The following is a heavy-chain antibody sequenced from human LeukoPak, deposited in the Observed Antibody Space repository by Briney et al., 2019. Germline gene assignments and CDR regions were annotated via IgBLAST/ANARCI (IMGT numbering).Heavy chain of an antibody. CDR2: ISGSGGST. CDR3: AKDDIVAPYDSSGYVDY. J-gene: IGHJ4*02. V-gene: IGHV3-23*01. D-gene: IGHD3-22*01. Sequence: GGSLRLSCAASGFTFSSYAMSWVRQAPGKGLEWVSAISGSGGSTYYADSVKGRFTISRDNSKNTLYLQMNSLRAEDTAVYYCAKDDIVAPYDSSGYVDYWGQGTLVTVSS. CDR1: GFTFSSYA.